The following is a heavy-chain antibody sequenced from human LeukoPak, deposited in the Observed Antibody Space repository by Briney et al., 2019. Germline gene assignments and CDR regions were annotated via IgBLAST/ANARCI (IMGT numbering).Heavy chain of an antibody. Sequence: PGRSPRLSCAASGFTFSSYSMNWVRQAPGKGLEWVSSISSSSSYIYYADSVKGRFTISRDNAKNSLYLQMNSLRAEDPAVYSCAREMLAAVAAQSWGQGTLVTVSS. CDR2: ISSSSSYI. CDR3: AREMLAAVAAQS. D-gene: IGHD6-19*01. CDR1: GFTFSSYS. V-gene: IGHV3-21*01. J-gene: IGHJ5*02.